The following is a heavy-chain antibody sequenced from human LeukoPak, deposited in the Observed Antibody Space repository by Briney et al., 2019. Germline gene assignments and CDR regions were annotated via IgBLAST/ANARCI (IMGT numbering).Heavy chain of an antibody. V-gene: IGHV4-61*02. CDR1: GGSISSGSYY. CDR2: IYTSGST. D-gene: IGHD3-10*01. Sequence: SETLSLTCTVSGGSISSGSYYWSWIRHPAGKGLEWIGRIYTSGSTNYNPSLKSRVTISVDTSKNQFSLKLRSVTAADTAVYYCARQRVGDAFDIWGQGTMVTVSS. CDR3: ARQRVGDAFDI. J-gene: IGHJ3*02.